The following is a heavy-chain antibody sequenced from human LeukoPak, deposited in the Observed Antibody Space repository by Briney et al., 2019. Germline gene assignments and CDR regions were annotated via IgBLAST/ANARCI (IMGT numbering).Heavy chain of an antibody. CDR3: AKSREVPVADYYFDY. V-gene: IGHV3-30*18. J-gene: IGHJ4*02. CDR1: GFTFSSYG. CDR2: ISYDGSNK. Sequence: GGSLRLSCAASGFTFSSYGMHWVRQAPGKGLEWVAVISYDGSNKYYADSVKGRFTISRDNSKNTLYLQMNSLRAEDTAVYYCAKSREVPVADYYFDYWGQGTLVTVSS. D-gene: IGHD6-19*01.